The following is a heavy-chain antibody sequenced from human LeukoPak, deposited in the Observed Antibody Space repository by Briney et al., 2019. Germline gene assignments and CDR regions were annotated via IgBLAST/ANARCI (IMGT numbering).Heavy chain of an antibody. D-gene: IGHD2-2*01. V-gene: IGHV3-9*01. J-gene: IGHJ4*02. CDR2: ISWNSGSI. CDR1: GFTFDDYA. Sequence: TGGSLRLSCAASGFTFDDYAMHWVRQAPGKGLEWVSGISWNSGSIGYADSVKGRFTISRDNAKNSLYLQMNSLRVEDTAVYYCAKELAPYYQLHQDWGQGTLVTVSS. CDR3: AKELAPYYQLHQD.